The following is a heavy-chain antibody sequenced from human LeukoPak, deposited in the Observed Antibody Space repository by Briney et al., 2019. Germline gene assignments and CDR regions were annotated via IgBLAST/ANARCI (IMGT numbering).Heavy chain of an antibody. V-gene: IGHV1-46*01. D-gene: IGHD1-7*01. CDR1: GYTFTGYY. Sequence: ASVKVSCKASGYTFTGYYMHWVRQAPGQVLEWMGLINPDGGNTNYAQNFQGRVTIARNTSISTAYMELSSLRSEDTAVYYCARGKSMELWGQGTLVTVSS. CDR2: INPDGGNT. CDR3: ARGKSMEL. J-gene: IGHJ4*02.